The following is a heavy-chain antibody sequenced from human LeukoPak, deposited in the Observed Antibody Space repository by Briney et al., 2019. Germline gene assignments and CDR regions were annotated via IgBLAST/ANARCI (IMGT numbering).Heavy chain of an antibody. CDR3: ARDHNYAFDN. D-gene: IGHD1-1*01. V-gene: IGHV3-48*01. CDR2: IGIDSGNT. Sequence: GGSLRLSCTASGFPFIEYSMNWVRQVPGKGLEWIAYIGIDSGNTKYADPVRGRFTISADKTKNSLYVQMNSLRVEDTAVYYCARDHNYAFDNWGQGTLVSVAS. CDR1: GFPFIEYS. J-gene: IGHJ4*02.